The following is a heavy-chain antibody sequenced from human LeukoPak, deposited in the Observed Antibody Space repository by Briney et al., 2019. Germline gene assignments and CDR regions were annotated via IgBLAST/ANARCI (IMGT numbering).Heavy chain of an antibody. CDR2: ISSSSTI. J-gene: IGHJ1*01. CDR3: ARDHSSDWYSLVVTSEYFQH. CDR1: GFTFSSYS. D-gene: IGHD6-19*01. Sequence: PGGSLRLSCAASGFTFSSYSMNWVRQAPGKGLEWVSYISSSSTIYYADSVKGRFTISRDNGKNSLHLQMNSLRDEDTAVYYCARDHSSDWYSLVVTSEYFQHWGQGTLLTVSS. V-gene: IGHV3-48*02.